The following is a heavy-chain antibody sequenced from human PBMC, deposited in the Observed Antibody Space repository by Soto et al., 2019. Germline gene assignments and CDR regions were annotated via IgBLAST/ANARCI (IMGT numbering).Heavy chain of an antibody. D-gene: IGHD3-3*01. J-gene: IGHJ5*02. CDR3: ARWWSGSRQGFDP. Sequence: KPSETLSLTCTVSGGSISSGDYYWSWIRQHPGKGLEWIGYIYYSGSTYYNPSLKSRVTISVDTSKNQFSLKLSSVTAADTAVYYCARWWSGSRQGFDPWGQGTLVTVSS. CDR1: GGSISSGDYY. CDR2: IYYSGST. V-gene: IGHV4-31*03.